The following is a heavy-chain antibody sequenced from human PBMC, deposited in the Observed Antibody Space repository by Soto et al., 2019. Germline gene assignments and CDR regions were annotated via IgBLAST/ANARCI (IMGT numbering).Heavy chain of an antibody. V-gene: IGHV3-30-3*01. Sequence: PGGSLRLSCVASGFTFDTYGVHWVRQAPGKGLQWVALISYEGSNTYYADSVRGRFTISRDNSKNTLYLQMNTLRPEDTGVYYCXRVTPGNNLYYFSGLDFWGQGTSVTVFS. CDR1: GFTFDTYG. J-gene: IGHJ6*02. D-gene: IGHD1-1*01. CDR2: ISYEGSNT. CDR3: XRVTPGNNLYYFSGLDF.